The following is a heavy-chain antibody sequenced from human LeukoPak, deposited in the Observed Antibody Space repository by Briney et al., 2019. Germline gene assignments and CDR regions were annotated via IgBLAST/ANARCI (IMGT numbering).Heavy chain of an antibody. J-gene: IGHJ6*04. CDR1: GFTFSSYE. CDR3: AREVSLAATGYYYYGMDV. D-gene: IGHD2-15*01. CDR2: ISSSGSTI. Sequence: PGGSLRLSCAASGFTFSSYEMNWVRQAPGKGLEWVSYISSSGSTIYYADSVKGRFTISRDNAKNSLYLQMNSLRAEDTAVYYCAREVSLAATGYYYYGMDVWGKGTTVTVSS. V-gene: IGHV3-48*03.